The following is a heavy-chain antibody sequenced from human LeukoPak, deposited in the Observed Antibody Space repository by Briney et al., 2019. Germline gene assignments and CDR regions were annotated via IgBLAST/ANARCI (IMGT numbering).Heavy chain of an antibody. CDR2: ISSRGGST. CDR3: AKDRRAFPRAIAAAGPFDY. Sequence: GGSLRLSCAASGFTFSSFALTWVRQAPGKGLEWVSHISSRGGSTVYTDSVKGRFTISRDNSKNTLYLQMNSLRAEDTAVYYCAKDRRAFPRAIAAAGPFDYWGQGTLVTVSS. CDR1: GFTFSSFA. J-gene: IGHJ4*02. D-gene: IGHD6-13*01. V-gene: IGHV3-23*01.